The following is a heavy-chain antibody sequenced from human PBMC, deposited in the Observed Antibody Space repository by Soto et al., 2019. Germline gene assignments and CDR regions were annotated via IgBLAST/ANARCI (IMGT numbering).Heavy chain of an antibody. D-gene: IGHD3-22*01. CDR3: TRSDSSGYLEY. CDR1: GFTFSDHY. Sequence: GSLRLSCAASGFTFSDHYMDWVRQAPGKGLEWVAHTRNKANSYSTEYAASVKGRFTISRDDSKNSLYLQMDRLKTEDTAVYYCTRSDSSGYLEYWGQGTLVTVSS. V-gene: IGHV3-72*01. CDR2: TRNKANSYST. J-gene: IGHJ4*02.